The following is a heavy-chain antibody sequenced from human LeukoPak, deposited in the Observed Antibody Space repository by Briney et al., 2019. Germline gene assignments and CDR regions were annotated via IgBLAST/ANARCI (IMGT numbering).Heavy chain of an antibody. V-gene: IGHV3-66*01. CDR3: PRITFGDDY. CDR2: IYGSGSA. CDR1: GFTVSKNY. J-gene: IGHJ4*02. D-gene: IGHD1-14*01. Sequence: PGGSLRLSCAASGFTVSKNYINWVRQAPGKGREWVSRIYGSGSADYTDSVKGRFTISRDKSMNKRYLQMNSLRAEETAVYYFPRITFGDDYWGQGTLVTVSS.